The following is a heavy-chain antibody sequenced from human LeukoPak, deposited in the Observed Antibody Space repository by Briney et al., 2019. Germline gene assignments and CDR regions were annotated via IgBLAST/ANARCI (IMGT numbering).Heavy chain of an antibody. CDR2: MNPNSGNT. Sequence: ASVKVSCKASGYTFTGYYMHWVRQATGQGLEWMGGMNPNSGNTGYAQKFQGRVTMTRNTSISTAYMELSSLRSEDTAVYYCARADCSSTSCSNWFDPWGQGTLVTVSS. CDR1: GYTFTGYY. J-gene: IGHJ5*02. CDR3: ARADCSSTSCSNWFDP. V-gene: IGHV1-8*02. D-gene: IGHD2-2*01.